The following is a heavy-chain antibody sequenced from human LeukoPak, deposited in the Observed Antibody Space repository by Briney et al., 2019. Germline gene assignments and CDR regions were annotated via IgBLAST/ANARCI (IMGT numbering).Heavy chain of an antibody. V-gene: IGHV4-59*08. CDR1: GGSITSFY. J-gene: IGHJ5*02. CDR2: IYFTGST. D-gene: IGHD2-8*01. CDR3: ARLNGGP. Sequence: SETLSLTCTVSGGSITSFYWSWIRQPPGKGLEGIGYIYFTGSTTYNPSFKSRVTIALDTSKNQFSLQLSSVTAADTAVYYWARLNGGPWGQGILVTVSS.